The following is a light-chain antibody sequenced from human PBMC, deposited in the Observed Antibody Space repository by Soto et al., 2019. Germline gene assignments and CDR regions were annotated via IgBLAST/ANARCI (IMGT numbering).Light chain of an antibody. CDR1: ISDVGGYNY. CDR3: SSYTSYSTLV. V-gene: IGLV2-14*01. J-gene: IGLJ3*02. Sequence: QSVLTQPASVSGSPGQSITISCTGTISDVGGYNYVSWYQQHPGKAPKLMIYDVSDRPSGVSNRFSGSKSGNTASLTISGLQAEDEADYYCSSYTSYSTLVFGGGTKVTVL. CDR2: DVS.